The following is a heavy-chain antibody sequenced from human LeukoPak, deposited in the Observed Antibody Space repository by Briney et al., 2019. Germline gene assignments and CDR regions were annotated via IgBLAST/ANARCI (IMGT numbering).Heavy chain of an antibody. J-gene: IGHJ4*02. V-gene: IGHV3-53*01. CDR3: ARVRGSSSPLDY. D-gene: IGHD6-13*01. CDR1: GFTVSSNY. Sequence: GGSLRLSCAASGFTVSSNYMSWVRQAPGKGLEWVSVIYSGGSTYYADSVKGRFTISRDNSKNTLYLQMNSLRAEDTAVYYCARVRGSSSPLDYWGQGTLVTVSS. CDR2: IYSGGST.